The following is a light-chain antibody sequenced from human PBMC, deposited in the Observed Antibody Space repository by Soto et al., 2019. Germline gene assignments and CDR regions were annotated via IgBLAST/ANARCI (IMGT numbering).Light chain of an antibody. CDR1: QSISRW. V-gene: IGKV1-5*01. CDR2: DAS. CDR3: QQRNVWPPVT. J-gene: IGKJ5*01. Sequence: DIQMTQSPSTLSAYAGDRVTITCRASQSISRWLAWYQQRPGKAPKILIFDASTLKSGVPSRFSGSGSGTEFTLTISSLQPDDFATYYCQQRNVWPPVTFGLGTRLEIK.